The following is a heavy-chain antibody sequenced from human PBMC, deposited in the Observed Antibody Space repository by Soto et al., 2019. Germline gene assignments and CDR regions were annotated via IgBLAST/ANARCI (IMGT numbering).Heavy chain of an antibody. CDR2: IFHSGAT. Sequence: QVQLQESGPGLVKPSETLSLTCSVSGGSISTYYWSWIRQAPGKRLEWLGYIFHSGATNYNPSLESRVPISVDTSKSQLSLRLTSVPAADTGVYYCARALMGSFDAFDIWGQGTTVTVSS. D-gene: IGHD3-16*01. J-gene: IGHJ3*02. CDR1: GGSISTYY. CDR3: ARALMGSFDAFDI. V-gene: IGHV4-59*01.